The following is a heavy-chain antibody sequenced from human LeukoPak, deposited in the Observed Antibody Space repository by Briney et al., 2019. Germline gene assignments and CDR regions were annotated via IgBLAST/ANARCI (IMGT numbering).Heavy chain of an antibody. D-gene: IGHD3-10*01. Sequence: PSETLSLTCTVSGGSISSYYWSWIRQPPGKGLEWIGYIYYSGSTNYNPSLKSRVTISVDTSKNQFSLKLSSVTAADTAVYYCARGCRGSGSYYFDYWGQGTLVTVSS. CDR3: ARGCRGSGSYYFDY. V-gene: IGHV4-59*12. CDR2: IYYSGST. J-gene: IGHJ4*02. CDR1: GGSISSYY.